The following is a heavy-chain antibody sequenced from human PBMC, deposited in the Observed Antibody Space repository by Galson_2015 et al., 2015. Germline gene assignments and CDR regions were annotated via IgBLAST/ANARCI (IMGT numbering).Heavy chain of an antibody. Sequence: SLRLSCAASGFTFSNYEVTWVRQAPGKGLEWVSYIGKSGGTMYYADSVKGRFTISRDNAKNSVFLQMNSLRVEDTAVYYCARDGSRGGFDYGGKGTLFTASS. CDR2: IGKSGGTM. J-gene: IGHJ4*02. V-gene: IGHV3-48*03. D-gene: IGHD2-2*01. CDR1: GFTFSNYE. CDR3: ARDGSRGGFDY.